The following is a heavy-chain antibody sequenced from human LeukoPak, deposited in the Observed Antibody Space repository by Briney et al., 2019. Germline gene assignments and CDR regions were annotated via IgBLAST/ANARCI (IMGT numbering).Heavy chain of an antibody. Sequence: PGRSLRLSCAASGFTFSSYGMHWVRQAPGKGLEWVAVISYDGSNKYYADSVKGRFTISRDNSKNTLYLQMNSLRAEDTAVYYCAKDRRYSGYEVDYWGQGILVTVSS. CDR2: ISYDGSNK. CDR3: AKDRRYSGYEVDY. V-gene: IGHV3-30*18. CDR1: GFTFSSYG. J-gene: IGHJ4*02. D-gene: IGHD5-12*01.